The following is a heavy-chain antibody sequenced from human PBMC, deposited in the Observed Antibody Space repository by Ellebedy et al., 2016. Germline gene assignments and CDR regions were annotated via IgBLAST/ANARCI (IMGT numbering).Heavy chain of an antibody. J-gene: IGHJ4*02. CDR3: ARGTGHFDY. D-gene: IGHD1-1*01. CDR1: GFTFSSYA. V-gene: IGHV3-48*01. CDR2: ISSSSSTI. Sequence: GESLKISXAASGFTFSSYAMSWVRQAPGKGLEWVSYISSSSSTIYYADSVKGRFTISRDNAKNSLYLQLNSLRVEDTAVYFCARGTGHFDYWGQGTLVTVSS.